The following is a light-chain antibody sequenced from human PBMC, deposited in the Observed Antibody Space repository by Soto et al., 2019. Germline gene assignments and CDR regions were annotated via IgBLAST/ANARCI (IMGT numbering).Light chain of an antibody. CDR3: QQYNNSPPT. CDR1: QSVSGN. J-gene: IGKJ1*01. Sequence: EIVLTQSPGTLSLSPGERATISCRASQSVSGNLAWYQQKPGQAPRLLIYGASTRATGIPARFSGSGSGTEFTLTISSLQSEDFAVYYCQQYNNSPPTFGQGTKVEIK. CDR2: GAS. V-gene: IGKV3D-15*01.